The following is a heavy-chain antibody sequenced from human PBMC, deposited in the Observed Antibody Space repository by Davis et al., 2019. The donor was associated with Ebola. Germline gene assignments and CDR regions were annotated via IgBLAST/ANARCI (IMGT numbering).Heavy chain of an antibody. Sequence: ASVKVSCKASGYTFTSYAMHWVRQAPGQRLEWMGWINAGNGNTKYSQKFQGRVTITRDTSASTAYMELSSLRSEDTAVYYCARGEAGYSYGTYYYYGMDVWGQGTTVTVSS. CDR2: INAGNGNT. V-gene: IGHV1-3*01. CDR3: ARGEAGYSYGTYYYYGMDV. J-gene: IGHJ6*02. D-gene: IGHD5-18*01. CDR1: GYTFTSYA.